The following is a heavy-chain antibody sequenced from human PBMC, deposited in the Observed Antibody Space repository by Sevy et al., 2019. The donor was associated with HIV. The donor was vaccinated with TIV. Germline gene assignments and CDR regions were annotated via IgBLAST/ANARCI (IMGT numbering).Heavy chain of an antibody. CDR2: ISSSSSYI. CDR1: GFTFSSYS. D-gene: IGHD6-13*01. Sequence: GGSLRLSCAASGFTFSSYSMNCVRQAPGKGLEWVSSISSSSSYIYYADSVKGRFTISRDNAKNSLYLQMNSLRAEDTAVYYCARDPTYYSSSWFFDYWGQGTLVTVSS. J-gene: IGHJ4*02. V-gene: IGHV3-21*01. CDR3: ARDPTYYSSSWFFDY.